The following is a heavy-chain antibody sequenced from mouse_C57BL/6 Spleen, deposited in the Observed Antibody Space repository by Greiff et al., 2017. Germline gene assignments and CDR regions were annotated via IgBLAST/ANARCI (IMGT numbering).Heavy chain of an antibody. D-gene: IGHD1-1*01. Sequence: QVQLQQPGTELVKPGASVKLSCKASGYTFTSYWMHWVKQRPGQGLEWIGNINPSNGGTTYNEKFKSKATLTVDKSSSTAYMQLSSLASEDAAVYYCATGPYYYGSTIDYWGQGTTLTVSS. CDR2: INPSNGGT. V-gene: IGHV1-53*01. CDR3: ATGPYYYGSTIDY. CDR1: GYTFTSYW. J-gene: IGHJ2*01.